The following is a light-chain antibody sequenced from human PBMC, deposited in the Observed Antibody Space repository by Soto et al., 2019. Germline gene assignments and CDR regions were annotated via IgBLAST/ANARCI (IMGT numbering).Light chain of an antibody. V-gene: IGKV1-39*01. J-gene: IGKJ4*01. CDR3: QQTYSTFVS. CDR1: QTISNF. Sequence: IQMTQSPSSLSASVGDRVTITCRSSQTISNFLHWFQQKPGKAPNLLIYDASSLQSGVPSRFSGSGSGTDFTLTISSLQPEDFGNYYCQQTYSTFVSFGGGTKVEMK. CDR2: DAS.